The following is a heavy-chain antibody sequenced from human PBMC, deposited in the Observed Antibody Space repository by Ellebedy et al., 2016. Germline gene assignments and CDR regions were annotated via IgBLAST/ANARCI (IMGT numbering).Heavy chain of an antibody. CDR3: AKVGYCSSTSCYMDV. Sequence: GGSLRLXXAASGFTFSSYGMHWVRQAPGKGLEWVAVISYDGSNKYYADSVKGRFTISRDNSKNTLYLQMNSLRAEDTAVYYCAKVGYCSSTSCYMDVWGKGTTVTVSS. CDR1: GFTFSSYG. CDR2: ISYDGSNK. J-gene: IGHJ6*03. D-gene: IGHD2-2*01. V-gene: IGHV3-30*18.